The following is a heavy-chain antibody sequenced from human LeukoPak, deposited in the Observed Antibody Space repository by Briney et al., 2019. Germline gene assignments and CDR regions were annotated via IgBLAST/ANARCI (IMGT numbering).Heavy chain of an antibody. CDR1: GGSISTYY. J-gene: IGHJ4*02. CDR2: IHASGPT. CDR3: ARHDAGIAARPFDN. V-gene: IGHV4-4*09. D-gene: IGHD6-6*01. Sequence: PSETLSLTCTVSGGSISTYYWSWIRRPPGKGLEWIAYIHASGPTNYNPSLKSRITTSVDASKSQFSLKLSSVTAADTAVYYCARHDAGIAARPFDNWGQGTLVSVSS.